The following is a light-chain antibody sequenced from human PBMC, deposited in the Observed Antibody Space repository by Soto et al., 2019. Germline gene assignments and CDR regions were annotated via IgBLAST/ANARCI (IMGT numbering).Light chain of an antibody. CDR3: QQNNKWPPVT. CDR2: GAS. Sequence: EVVMTQSPATVSVSPGEGVTLSCRASQTISNDLAWYQQKPVQAPRLLIYGASTRATGVPARFSGGGSGTEFTLTISSLQSEDVAFYYCQQNNKWPPVTFGGGTKVEIK. V-gene: IGKV3-15*01. J-gene: IGKJ4*01. CDR1: QTISND.